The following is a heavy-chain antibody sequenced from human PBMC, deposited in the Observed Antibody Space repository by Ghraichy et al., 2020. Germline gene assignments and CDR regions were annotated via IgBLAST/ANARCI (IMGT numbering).Heavy chain of an antibody. D-gene: IGHD1-26*01. CDR3: ATFRVGAFDI. Sequence: SETLSLTCAVSGGSISSGGYSWSWIRQPPGKGLEWIGYIYHSGSTYYNPSLKSRVTISVDRSKNQFSLKLSSVTAADTAVYYCATFRVGAFDIWGQGTMVTVSS. J-gene: IGHJ3*02. V-gene: IGHV4-30-2*01. CDR1: GGSISSGGYS. CDR2: IYHSGST.